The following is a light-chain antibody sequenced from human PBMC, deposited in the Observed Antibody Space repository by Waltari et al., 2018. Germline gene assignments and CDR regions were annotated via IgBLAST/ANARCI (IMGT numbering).Light chain of an antibody. CDR2: RTY. CDR3: QQRAAWPNT. J-gene: IGKJ2*01. CDR1: QSVNNF. V-gene: IGKV3-11*01. Sequence: EIVLTQSLATLSLSPGEGATLSCRASQSVNNFLAWYQQKPGQAPRLLIYRTYNRATGIPARFSGSGSGTDFTLTISSLEPEDFAVYYCQQRAAWPNTFGQGTKLEIK.